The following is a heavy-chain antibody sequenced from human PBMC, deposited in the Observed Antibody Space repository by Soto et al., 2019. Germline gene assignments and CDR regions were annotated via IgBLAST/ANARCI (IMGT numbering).Heavy chain of an antibody. CDR3: AGGRSVGVVPFDY. CDR1: GYTFTSYG. J-gene: IGHJ4*02. V-gene: IGHV1-18*04. CDR2: ISAYNGNT. D-gene: IGHD2-15*01. Sequence: QVQLVQSGAEVKKPGASVKVACKASGYTFTSYGISWVRQAPGQGLEWMGWISAYNGNTNYAQKLQGRVTMTTDTSTMTAYMELRGLRSDETAVYYCAGGRSVGVVPFDYWGQGTLVTVSS.